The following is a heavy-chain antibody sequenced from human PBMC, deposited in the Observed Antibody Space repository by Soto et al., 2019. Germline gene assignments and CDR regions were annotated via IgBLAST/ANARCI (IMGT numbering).Heavy chain of an antibody. V-gene: IGHV3-23*01. J-gene: IGHJ4*02. D-gene: IGHD3-3*01. Sequence: EVQLLESGGGLVQPGGSLRLSCAASGFTFSSYAMSWVRQAPGKGLEWVSAISGSGGSTYYADSVKGRFTISRDNSKNTLYLQMNSLRAGDTAVYYCSKGGTYYDFWGGYFTDWGQGTLVTVSS. CDR3: SKGGTYYDFWGGYFTD. CDR2: ISGSGGST. CDR1: GFTFSSYA.